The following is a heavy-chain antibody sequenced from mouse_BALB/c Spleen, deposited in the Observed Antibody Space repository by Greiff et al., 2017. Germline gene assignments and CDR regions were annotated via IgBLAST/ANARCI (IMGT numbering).Heavy chain of an antibody. CDR3: AREYGKEGFAY. CDR1: GFNIKDYY. D-gene: IGHD2-10*02. V-gene: IGHV14-1*02. CDR2: IDPENGNT. J-gene: IGHJ3*01. Sequence: VQLQQSGAELVRPGALVKLSCKASGFNIKDYYMHWVKQRPEQGLEWIGWIDPENGNTIYDPKFQGKASITADTSSNTAYLQLSSLTSEDTAVYYCAREYGKEGFAYWGQGTLVTVSA.